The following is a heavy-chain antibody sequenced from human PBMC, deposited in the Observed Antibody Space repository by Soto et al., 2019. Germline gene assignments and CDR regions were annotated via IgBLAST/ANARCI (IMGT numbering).Heavy chain of an antibody. CDR1: GGSIDTYY. J-gene: IGHJ5*02. Sequence: QVQLQESGPGLVKASETLSLTCTVSGGSIDTYYWSWIRQPPGKGLQWVGYIYYSGSTTYSPSLKSQLTISVDRTKNQFALKLTSVTAADTAVYYCARLGGYYQSLDTWGQGTLATVSS. CDR2: IYYSGST. D-gene: IGHD3-3*01. V-gene: IGHV4-59*08. CDR3: ARLGGYYQSLDT.